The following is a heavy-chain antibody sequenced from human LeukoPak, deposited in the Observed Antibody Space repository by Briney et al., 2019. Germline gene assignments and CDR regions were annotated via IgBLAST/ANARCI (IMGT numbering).Heavy chain of an antibody. CDR2: IYTSGST. CDR1: GGSISSYY. D-gene: IGHD3-22*01. J-gene: IGHJ4*02. V-gene: IGHV4-4*07. Sequence: SETLSLTCTVSGGSISSYYWSWIRQPAGKGLEWLGRIYTSGSTNYNPSLKSRVTMSVDTSKNQFSLKLSSVTAADTAVYYCARAQYYYDSSGYQYYFDYWGQGTLVTVSS. CDR3: ARAQYYYDSSGYQYYFDY.